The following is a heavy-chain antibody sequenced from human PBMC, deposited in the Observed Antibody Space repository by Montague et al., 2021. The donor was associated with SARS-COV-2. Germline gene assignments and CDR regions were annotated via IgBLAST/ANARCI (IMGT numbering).Heavy chain of an antibody. V-gene: IGHV4-39*01. D-gene: IGHD3-10*01. CDR2: IYYSGST. CDR3: ARREDYYGSGSYPN. CDR1: GVSIMNYY. Sequence: SETLSLTCTVSGVSIMNYYWSWIRQPPGKGLEWIGSIYYSGSTYYNPSLKSRVTISVDTSKNQFSLKLSSVTAADTAVYYCARREDYYGSGSYPNWGQGTLVTVSS. J-gene: IGHJ4*02.